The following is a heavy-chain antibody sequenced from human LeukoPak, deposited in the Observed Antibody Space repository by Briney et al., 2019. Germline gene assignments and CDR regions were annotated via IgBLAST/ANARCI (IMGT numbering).Heavy chain of an antibody. CDR3: AISGYTSGGVRFDY. J-gene: IGHJ4*02. CDR1: GFSFSRYN. V-gene: IGHV3-21*01. CDR2: ISSTSDYI. Sequence: PGGSLRLSCAASGFSFSRYNMNWVRQAPGKGLEWVSSISSTSDYIYYADSVKGRFTISRDNAKNSLYLQMNSLRAEDTAVYYCAISGYTSGGVRFDYWGQGTLVTVSS. D-gene: IGHD5-12*01.